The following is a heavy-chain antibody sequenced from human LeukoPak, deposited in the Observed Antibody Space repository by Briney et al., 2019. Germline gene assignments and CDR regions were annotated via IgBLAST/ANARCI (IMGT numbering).Heavy chain of an antibody. V-gene: IGHV4-39*07. CDR2: IYHSGST. CDR3: ARDTGSSSGGVFFDY. CDR1: GGSISSSSYY. D-gene: IGHD6-6*01. J-gene: IGHJ4*02. Sequence: SETLSLTCTVSGGSISSSSYYWGWIRQPPGKGLEWIGYIYHSGSTYYNPSLKSRVTISVDRSKNQLSLKLSSVTAADTAVYYCARDTGSSSGGVFFDYWGQGTLVTVSS.